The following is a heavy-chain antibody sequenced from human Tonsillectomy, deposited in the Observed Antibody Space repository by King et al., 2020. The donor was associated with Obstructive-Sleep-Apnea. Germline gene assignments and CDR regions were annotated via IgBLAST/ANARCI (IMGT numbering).Heavy chain of an antibody. Sequence: VQLQQWGAGLLKPSETLSLTCAVYGGSFSGYYWSWIRQPPGKGLEWIGEINHSGSTNYNPSLKSRVTISVDPSKNQFSLKLSSVTAADTAVYYCARGPLSLTVVTPGDFDYWGQGTLVTVSS. J-gene: IGHJ4*02. V-gene: IGHV4-34*01. CDR2: INHSGST. CDR1: GGSFSGYY. CDR3: ARGPLSLTVVTPGDFDY. D-gene: IGHD4-23*01.